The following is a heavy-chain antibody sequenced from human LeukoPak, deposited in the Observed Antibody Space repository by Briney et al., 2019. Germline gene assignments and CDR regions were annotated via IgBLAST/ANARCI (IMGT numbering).Heavy chain of an antibody. CDR2: ISSSGDAT. Sequence: TGGSLRLSCVGSGFTFNGYAMSWVRQRPGKGPEWVSMISSSGDATDYAESVKDRFSISRDNAKKTLYLQINDPRGDDTATYYCAKDPRAMGRYFFDDWGQGSLVIVSS. J-gene: IGHJ4*01. CDR3: AKDPRAMGRYFFDD. CDR1: GFTFNGYA. D-gene: IGHD3-16*01. V-gene: IGHV3-23*01.